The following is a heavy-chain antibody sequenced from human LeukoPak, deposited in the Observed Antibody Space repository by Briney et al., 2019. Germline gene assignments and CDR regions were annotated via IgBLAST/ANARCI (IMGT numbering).Heavy chain of an antibody. Sequence: SETLSLTCAVYGGSFSGYYWSWIRQPPGKGLEWIGEINHSGSTNYNPSLKSRVTISVDTSKNQFSLKLSSVTAAGTAVYYCARGFRDIVVVVAYFDYWGQGTLVTVSS. D-gene: IGHD2-15*01. V-gene: IGHV4-34*01. CDR2: INHSGST. CDR1: GGSFSGYY. CDR3: ARGFRDIVVVVAYFDY. J-gene: IGHJ4*02.